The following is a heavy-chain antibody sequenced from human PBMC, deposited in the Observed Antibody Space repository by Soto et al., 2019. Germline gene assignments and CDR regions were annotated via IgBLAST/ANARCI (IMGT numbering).Heavy chain of an antibody. J-gene: IGHJ3*02. V-gene: IGHV1-46*01. CDR1: GYTFTSYY. D-gene: IGHD3-22*01. Sequence: GASVKVSWKASGYTFTSYYMHWVRQAPGQGLEWMGIINPSGGSTSYAQKFQGRVTMTRDTSTSTVYMELSSLRSEDTAVYYCARVTYYYDSSPEAFDIWGQGTMVTVSS. CDR2: INPSGGST. CDR3: ARVTYYYDSSPEAFDI.